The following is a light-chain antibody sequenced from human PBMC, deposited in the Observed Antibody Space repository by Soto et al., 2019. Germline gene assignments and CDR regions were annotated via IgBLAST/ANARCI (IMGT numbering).Light chain of an antibody. CDR1: CSDVGTYNL. J-gene: IGLJ1*01. Sequence: QSVLTQPASVSGSPGQSITISCSGTCSDVGTYNLVSWYQQYPGKAPRLMIYEVTKRPSGVSNRFSGSKSGNTASLTISGLQPEDEADYYCCSYAGSSSSIFGTGTKSPS. CDR2: EVT. V-gene: IGLV2-23*02. CDR3: CSYAGSSSSI.